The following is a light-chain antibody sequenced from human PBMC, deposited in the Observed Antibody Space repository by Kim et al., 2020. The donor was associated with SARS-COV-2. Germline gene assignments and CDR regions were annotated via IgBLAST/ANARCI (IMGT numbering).Light chain of an antibody. J-gene: IGLJ2*01. Sequence: SYELTQPPSVSVSQGQTASITCSGDKLGDKYACWYQQKPGQSPVLVIYQDSKRPSGIPERFSGSNSGNTATLTISGTQAMDEADYYCQAWDSHVVFGGGT. CDR2: QDS. CDR3: QAWDSHVV. V-gene: IGLV3-1*01. CDR1: KLGDKY.